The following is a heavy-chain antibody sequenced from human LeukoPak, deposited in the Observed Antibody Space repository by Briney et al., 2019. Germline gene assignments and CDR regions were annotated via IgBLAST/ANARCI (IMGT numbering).Heavy chain of an antibody. CDR3: AREGGDIVVLPAAISPFDY. D-gene: IGHD2-2*02. V-gene: IGHV4-39*07. Sequence: SETLSLTCTVSGGSISSSSYYWGWIRQPPGKGLEWIGSIYYSGSTYYNPSLKSRVTISVDTSKNQFSLKLSSVTAADTAVYYCAREGGDIVVLPAAISPFDYWGQGTLVTVSS. CDR2: IYYSGST. CDR1: GGSISSSSYY. J-gene: IGHJ4*02.